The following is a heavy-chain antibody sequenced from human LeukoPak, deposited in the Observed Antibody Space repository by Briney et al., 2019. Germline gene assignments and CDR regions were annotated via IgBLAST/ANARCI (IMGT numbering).Heavy chain of an antibody. CDR3: ARVRISSGPGGYYFDY. Sequence: PGGSLRLSCAASGFTFSSYAMSWVRQAPGKGPEWVSYISSSSSTIYYADSVKGRFTISRDNAKNSLYLQMNSLRAEDTAVYYCARVRISSGPGGYYFDYWGQGTTITVSS. J-gene: IGHJ4*03. V-gene: IGHV3-48*04. D-gene: IGHD6-19*01. CDR2: ISSSSSTI. CDR1: GFTFSSYA.